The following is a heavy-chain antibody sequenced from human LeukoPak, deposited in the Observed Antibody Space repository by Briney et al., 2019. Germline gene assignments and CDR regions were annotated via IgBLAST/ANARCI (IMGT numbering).Heavy chain of an antibody. CDR3: ARVGHGGWYYPFDY. Sequence: NASETLSLTCTVSGGSISSSSYYWGWIRQPPGKGLEWIGSIYYSGSTYYNPSLKSRVTISVDTSKNQFSLKLSSVTAADTAVYYCARVGHGGWYYPFDYWGQGTLVTVSS. CDR2: IYYSGST. J-gene: IGHJ4*02. V-gene: IGHV4-39*07. D-gene: IGHD6-19*01. CDR1: GGSISSSSYY.